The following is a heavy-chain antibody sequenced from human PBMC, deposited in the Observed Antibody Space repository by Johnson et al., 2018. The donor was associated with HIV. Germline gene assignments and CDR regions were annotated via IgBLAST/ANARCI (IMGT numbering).Heavy chain of an antibody. Sequence: QVQLVESGGGVVQPGRSLRLSCAASGFTFSSYAMHWVRQAPGKGLEWVAVISYDGRNKYYADPVKGRFPISRDNSKNTLYLQGNSLRAEDTAVYYCAVYYYGSGSRNDAFDIWGQGTMVTVSS. CDR1: GFTFSSYA. CDR3: AVYYYGSGSRNDAFDI. V-gene: IGHV3-30-3*01. J-gene: IGHJ3*02. D-gene: IGHD3-10*01. CDR2: ISYDGRNK.